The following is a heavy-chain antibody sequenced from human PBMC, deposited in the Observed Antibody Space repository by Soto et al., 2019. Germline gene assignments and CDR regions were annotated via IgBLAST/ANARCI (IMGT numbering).Heavy chain of an antibody. V-gene: IGHV5-51*01. CDR3: TRQLYTYGWFS. CDR1: GYTFTAYW. CDR2: IHPGDSEI. Sequence: GESLKISCKGSGYTFTAYWIAWVRHMPGKGLEWMGIIHPGDSEIRYSPSFQGQVTISADKSINTAYLQWSSLKASDTAMYYCTRQLYTYGWFSWGQGTLVTVSS. D-gene: IGHD6-19*01. J-gene: IGHJ5*02.